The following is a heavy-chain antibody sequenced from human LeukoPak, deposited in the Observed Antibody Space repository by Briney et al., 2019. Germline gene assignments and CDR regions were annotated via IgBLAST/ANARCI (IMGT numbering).Heavy chain of an antibody. D-gene: IGHD2-2*01. CDR3: AKDPRYCSSTSCYGGRADNWFDP. CDR1: GFTFSNYA. CDR2: ISGSGDTT. V-gene: IGHV3-23*01. J-gene: IGHJ5*02. Sequence: AGGSLRLSCAASGFTFSNYAMSWVRQAPGKGPEWVSGISGSGDTTYYADSVKGRFTISRDNSKNTLYLQMNSLRAEDTAVYYCAKDPRYCSSTSCYGGRADNWFDPWGQGTLVTVSS.